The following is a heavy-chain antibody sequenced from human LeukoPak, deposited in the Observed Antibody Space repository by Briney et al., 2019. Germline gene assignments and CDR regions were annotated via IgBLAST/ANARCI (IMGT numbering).Heavy chain of an antibody. Sequence: SETLSLTCTVSGGSISNYYWSWIRQPPGKGLEWIGYIYYSGSTNYDPSLKSRVTMSVDTSRNQFSLQLKSVTAADTAVYYCARAILWLPFDPWGQGTLVTVSS. CDR2: IYYSGST. CDR3: ARAILWLPFDP. D-gene: IGHD3-10*01. J-gene: IGHJ5*02. CDR1: GGSISNYY. V-gene: IGHV4-59*01.